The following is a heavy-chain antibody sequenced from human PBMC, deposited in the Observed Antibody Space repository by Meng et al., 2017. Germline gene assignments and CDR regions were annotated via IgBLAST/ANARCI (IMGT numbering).Heavy chain of an antibody. Sequence: GESLKISCAASGFTFSSYEMNWVRQAPGKGLEWVSYISSSGSTIYYADSVKGRFTISRDNAKNSLYLQMSSLRAEDTAVYYCARDVGSGSYSKYSGMDVWGQGNMVTVSS. V-gene: IGHV3-48*03. CDR2: ISSSGSTI. CDR1: GFTFSSYE. CDR3: ARDVGSGSYSKYSGMDV. J-gene: IGHJ6*02. D-gene: IGHD3-10*01.